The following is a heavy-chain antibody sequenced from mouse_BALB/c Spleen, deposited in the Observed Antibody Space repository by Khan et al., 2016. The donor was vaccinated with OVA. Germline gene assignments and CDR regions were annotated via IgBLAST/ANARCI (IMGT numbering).Heavy chain of an antibody. J-gene: IGHJ2*01. Sequence: VQLKESGPGLVKSSQSLSLTCTVTGYSITNNYAWNWIRQFPGNKLEWKGYISYSGSTNYNSSLKSRISITRDTSKKQFFLQLNSVTTEDTATXYCARGNYYGYYFDYWGQGTTLTVSS. D-gene: IGHD1-1*01. V-gene: IGHV3-2*02. CDR3: ARGNYYGYYFDY. CDR2: ISYSGST. CDR1: GYSITNNYA.